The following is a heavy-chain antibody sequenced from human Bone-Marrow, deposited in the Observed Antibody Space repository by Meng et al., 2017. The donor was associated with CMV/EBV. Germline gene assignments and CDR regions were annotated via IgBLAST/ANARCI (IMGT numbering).Heavy chain of an antibody. J-gene: IGHJ6*02. Sequence: SLKISCAASGITFDDYAMHWVRQAPGKGLEWVSSISWNSDNIHYADSVKGRFTISRDNAKNSLYLQMNNLRPEDTALYFCAKDQATGPPYFHYGMDVWGHGPTVTVSS. V-gene: IGHV3-9*01. CDR2: ISWNSDNI. CDR3: AKDQATGPPYFHYGMDV. CDR1: GITFDDYA.